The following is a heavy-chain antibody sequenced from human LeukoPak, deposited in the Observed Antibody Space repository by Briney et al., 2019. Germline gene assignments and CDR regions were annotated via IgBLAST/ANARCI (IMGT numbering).Heavy chain of an antibody. Sequence: GGSLRLSCAASGFTFTNAWMRWVRQAPGKGLEWVGRIKSKTDGGTTDYAAPVKGRFTISRDDSKNTLYLQMNSLKTEDTAVYYCTTAGPGPFRYCFDYWGQGTLVTVSS. D-gene: IGHD3-10*01. CDR3: TTAGPGPFRYCFDY. CDR2: IKSKTDGGTT. CDR1: GFTFTNAW. J-gene: IGHJ4*02. V-gene: IGHV3-15*01.